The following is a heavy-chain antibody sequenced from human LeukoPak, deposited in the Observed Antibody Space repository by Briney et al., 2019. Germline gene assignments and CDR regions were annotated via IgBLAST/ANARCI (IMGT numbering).Heavy chain of an antibody. CDR1: GGTFSSYA. Sequence: SVKLSCKSSGGTFSSYAISWVRQAPGQGLEWMGGIIPTFGTANYAQKFQGRVTITADKSTSTAYMELSSLRSEDTAVYYCANLGTAMDPDAFDYWGQGTLVTVSS. J-gene: IGHJ4*02. CDR3: ANLGTAMDPDAFDY. V-gene: IGHV1-69*06. D-gene: IGHD5-18*01. CDR2: IIPTFGTA.